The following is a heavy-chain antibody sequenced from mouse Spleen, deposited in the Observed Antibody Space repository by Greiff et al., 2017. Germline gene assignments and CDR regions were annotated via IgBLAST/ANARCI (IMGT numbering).Heavy chain of an antibody. CDR3: ASGGITTYYAIDY. D-gene: IGHD2-4*01. CDR2: IDPSDSYT. V-gene: IGHV1-50*01. Sequence: VQLQQPGAELVKPGASVKLSCKASGYTFTSYWMQWVKQRPGQGLEWIGEIDPSDSYTNYNQKFKGKATLTVDTSSSTAYMQLSSLTSEDSAVYYCASGGITTYYAIDYWGQGTSVTVSS. CDR1: GYTFTSYW. J-gene: IGHJ4*01.